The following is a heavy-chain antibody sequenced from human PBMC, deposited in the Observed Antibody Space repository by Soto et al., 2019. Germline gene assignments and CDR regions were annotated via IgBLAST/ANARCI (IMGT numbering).Heavy chain of an antibody. D-gene: IGHD3-10*01. Sequence: QVQLVQSGAEVKKPGASVKVSCKASGYTFTSYDINWVRQATGQGLEWMGGMNPNSGNTGYAQKFQGRVNMTRNTSISTAYMELSSLRSEDTAVYYCARGRRVRGGYYMDVWGKGTTVTVSS. CDR1: GYTFTSYD. V-gene: IGHV1-8*01. J-gene: IGHJ6*03. CDR3: ARGRRVRGGYYMDV. CDR2: MNPNSGNT.